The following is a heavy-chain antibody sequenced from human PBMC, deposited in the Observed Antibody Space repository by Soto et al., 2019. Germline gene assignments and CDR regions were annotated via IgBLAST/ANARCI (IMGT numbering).Heavy chain of an antibody. CDR3: ARDVRYCSSTSCYMGWFDP. Sequence: SETLSLTCAVSGGSTSSGGYSWSWIRQPPGKGLEWIGYIYHGGSTYYNPSLKSRVTISVDRSKNQFSLKLSSVTAADTAVYYCARDVRYCSSTSCYMGWFDPWGQGTLVTVSS. CDR2: IYHGGST. D-gene: IGHD2-2*02. J-gene: IGHJ5*02. CDR1: GGSTSSGGYS. V-gene: IGHV4-30-2*01.